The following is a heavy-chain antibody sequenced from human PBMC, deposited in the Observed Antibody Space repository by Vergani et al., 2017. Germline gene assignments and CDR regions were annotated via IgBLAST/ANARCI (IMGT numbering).Heavy chain of an antibody. Sequence: QVQLQESGPGLVKPSETLSLTCTVSGYFISSGYYWGWIRQPPGKGLEWIGTIYHSGSTYYNPSLKSRVTISVDTSKNQFSLKLTSVTAADTAVYYCAREGRGSGWYLGHDYWGQGTLVTVSS. CDR1: GYFISSGYY. V-gene: IGHV4-38-2*02. CDR3: AREGRGSGWYLGHDY. J-gene: IGHJ4*02. D-gene: IGHD6-19*01. CDR2: IYHSGST.